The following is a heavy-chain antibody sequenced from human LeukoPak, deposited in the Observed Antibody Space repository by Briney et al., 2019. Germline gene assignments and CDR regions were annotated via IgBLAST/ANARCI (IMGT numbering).Heavy chain of an antibody. D-gene: IGHD4-4*01. J-gene: IGHJ6*02. V-gene: IGHV4-31*03. CDR2: IYYSGSP. CDR1: GGSIRSRDYS. Sequence: SQTLSLTCTVSGGSIRSRDYSWNWIRQPPGKGLEWIGYIYYSGSPYYNLSLTSRVTMSVDTSKNQFSLKLSSVTAADTAIYYCARDHTETSSLNFRNYYYYGMDIWGQGTTVIVSS. CDR3: ARDHTETSSLNFRNYYYYGMDI.